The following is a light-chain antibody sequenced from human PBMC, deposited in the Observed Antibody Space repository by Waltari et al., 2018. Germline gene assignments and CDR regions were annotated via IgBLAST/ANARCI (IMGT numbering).Light chain of an antibody. Sequence: QSALTQPASVSGSPGHSITISCTGTNSDLGSYNLVSWYQQHPGRAPKLVIHEVTKRPSGISDRFSGSKSGNMASLTISGLQAEDEADYYCSSYASRTSFAIFGGGTKLTVL. CDR1: NSDLGSYNL. J-gene: IGLJ2*01. V-gene: IGLV2-23*02. CDR3: SSYASRTSFAI. CDR2: EVT.